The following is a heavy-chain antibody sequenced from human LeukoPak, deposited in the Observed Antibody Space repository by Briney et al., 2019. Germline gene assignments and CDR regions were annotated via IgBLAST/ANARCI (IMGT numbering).Heavy chain of an antibody. D-gene: IGHD1-26*01. J-gene: IGHJ4*02. CDR1: GFTFSSYW. CDR2: TNSDGSTT. CDR3: ATNIVGPTLHY. Sequence: PGGSLRLSCAAPGFTFSSYWMHWVRQAPGKGLVWVSGTNSDGSTTAYADSVKGRFTISRDNAKNTLYLQMNSLRAEDTAVYYCATNIVGPTLHYWGQGTLVTVSS. V-gene: IGHV3-74*01.